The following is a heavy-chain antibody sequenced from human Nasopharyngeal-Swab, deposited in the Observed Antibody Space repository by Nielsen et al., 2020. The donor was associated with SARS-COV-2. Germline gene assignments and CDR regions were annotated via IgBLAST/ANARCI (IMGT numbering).Heavy chain of an antibody. CDR1: GGTFNNYA. CDR3: ARVVRYCSSTSCYFFDY. V-gene: IGHV1-69*13. D-gene: IGHD2-2*01. Sequence: SVKVSCNASGGTFNNYAINWVRQAPGQGLEWMGGIIPIFGTGKYAQKFQGRVTITADESTSTAYMELSSLRSEDTAVYYCARVVRYCSSTSCYFFDYWGQGTLVTVSS. CDR2: IIPIFGTG. J-gene: IGHJ4*02.